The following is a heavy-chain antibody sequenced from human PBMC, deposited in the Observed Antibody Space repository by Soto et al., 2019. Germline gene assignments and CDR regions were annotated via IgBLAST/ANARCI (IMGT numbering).Heavy chain of an antibody. CDR1: GGSISSSSYY. D-gene: IGHD3-3*01. V-gene: IGHV4-39*01. CDR2: IYYSGST. J-gene: IGHJ4*02. CDR3: ARHLGDYRYYDFWSDNGPLDY. Sequence: QLQLQESGPGLVKPSETLSLTCTVSGGSISSSSYYWGWIRQPPGKGLEWIGSIYYSGSTYYNPSLKSRVTISVDTSKNQFSLKLSSVTAADTAVYYCARHLGDYRYYDFWSDNGPLDYWGQGTLVTVSS.